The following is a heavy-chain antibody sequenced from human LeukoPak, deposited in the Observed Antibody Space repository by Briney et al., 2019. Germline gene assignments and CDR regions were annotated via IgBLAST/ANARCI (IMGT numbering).Heavy chain of an antibody. D-gene: IGHD3-10*01. Sequence: SETLSLTCTVSGGSISSYYWSWIRQHPGKGLEWIGYIYYSGSTNYNPSLKSRVTISVDTSKNQFSLKLSSVTAADTAVYYCARVRRGTMVRGVIRGRGYYYYYMDVWGKGTTVTVSS. CDR2: IYYSGST. J-gene: IGHJ6*03. CDR3: ARVRRGTMVRGVIRGRGYYYYYMDV. CDR1: GGSISSYY. V-gene: IGHV4-59*01.